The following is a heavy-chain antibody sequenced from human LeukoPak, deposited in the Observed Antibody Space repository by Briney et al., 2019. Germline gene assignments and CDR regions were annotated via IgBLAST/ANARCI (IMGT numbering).Heavy chain of an antibody. J-gene: IGHJ4*02. V-gene: IGHV3-21*01. CDR1: GFTFSSYS. CDR2: ISSSSSYI. CDR3: AMTYYYDSSDATPFDY. D-gene: IGHD3-22*01. Sequence: PGGSLRLSXAASGFTFSSYSMNWVRQAPGKGLEWVSSISSSSSYIYYADSVKGRFTISRDNAKNSLYLQMNSLRAEDTAVYYCAMTYYYDSSDATPFDYWGQGTLVTVSS.